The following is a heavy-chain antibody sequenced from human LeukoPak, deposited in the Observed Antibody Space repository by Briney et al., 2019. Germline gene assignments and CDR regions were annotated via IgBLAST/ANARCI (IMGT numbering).Heavy chain of an antibody. V-gene: IGHV3-23*01. D-gene: IGHD3-10*01. Sequence: QAGGSLRLSCAASGFTFSSYAMSWVRQAPGGGLEWVSAISGSGGSTYYADSVKGRFTISRDNSKNTLYLQMNSLRAEDTAVYYCAKEENYYGSGTFDYWGQGTLVTVSS. J-gene: IGHJ4*02. CDR1: GFTFSSYA. CDR3: AKEENYYGSGTFDY. CDR2: ISGSGGST.